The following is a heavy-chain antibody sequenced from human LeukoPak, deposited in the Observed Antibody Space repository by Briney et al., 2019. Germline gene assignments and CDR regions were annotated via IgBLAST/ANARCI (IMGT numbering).Heavy chain of an antibody. J-gene: IGHJ5*02. V-gene: IGHV3-48*04. Sequence: QPGGSLRLSCAASVFTFSSYGMHWVRQAPGKGLEWVSYISSSGSIIYYADSVKGRFTISRDNAKNSLYLQMNSLRAEDTAVYYCAREGGIASRPRVGCFDPWGRGTLVTVSS. CDR2: ISSSGSII. CDR1: VFTFSSYG. D-gene: IGHD6-6*01. CDR3: AREGGIASRPRVGCFDP.